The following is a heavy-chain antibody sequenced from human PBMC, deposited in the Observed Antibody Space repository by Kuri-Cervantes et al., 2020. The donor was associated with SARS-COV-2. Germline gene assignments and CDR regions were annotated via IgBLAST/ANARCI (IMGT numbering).Heavy chain of an antibody. CDR3: AKEYGLGTYSPWFDS. Sequence: ASVKVSCKASGYTFTSYGISWVRQAPGQGLEWMGWISAYNGNTNYAQKLQGRVAMTTDTSTSTAYMELRSLRSDDTAVYYCAKEYGLGTYSPWFDSWGQGTLVIVSS. D-gene: IGHD7-27*01. CDR1: GYTFTSYG. CDR2: ISAYNGNT. J-gene: IGHJ5*01. V-gene: IGHV1-18*01.